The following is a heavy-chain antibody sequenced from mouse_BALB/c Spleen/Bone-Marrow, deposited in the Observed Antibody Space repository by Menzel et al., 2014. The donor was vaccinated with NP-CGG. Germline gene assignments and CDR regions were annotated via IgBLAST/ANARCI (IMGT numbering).Heavy chain of an antibody. Sequence: EVHLVESGGGLVQPGGSRKLSCAASGFTFSSFGMHRVRQAPEKGLEWVAYISSGSSTIYYADTVKGRFTISRDNSKTTLFLQMASLKSEDTTMYYCAREDTVIAKDYFDYWGQGTTLTVSS. CDR2: ISSGSSTI. D-gene: IGHD1-1*01. CDR3: AREDTVIAKDYFDY. V-gene: IGHV5-17*02. J-gene: IGHJ2*01. CDR1: GFTFSSFG.